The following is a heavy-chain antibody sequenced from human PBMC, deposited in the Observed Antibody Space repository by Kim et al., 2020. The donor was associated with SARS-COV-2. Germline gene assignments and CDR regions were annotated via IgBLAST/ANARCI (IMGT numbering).Heavy chain of an antibody. Sequence: GESLKISCKGSGYSFTSYWIGWVRQMPGKGLEWMGIIYPGDSDTRYSPSFQGQVTISADKSISTAYLQWSSLKASDTAMYYCARGNGGISSGYYPYYFDYWGQGTLVTVSS. D-gene: IGHD3-22*01. CDR2: IYPGDSDT. CDR1: GYSFTSYW. J-gene: IGHJ4*02. V-gene: IGHV5-51*01. CDR3: ARGNGGISSGYYPYYFDY.